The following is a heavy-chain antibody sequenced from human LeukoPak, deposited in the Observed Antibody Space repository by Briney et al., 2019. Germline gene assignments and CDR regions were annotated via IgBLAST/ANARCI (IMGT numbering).Heavy chain of an antibody. CDR1: GFTVSSNY. CDR2: IYSGGNT. J-gene: IGHJ4*02. CDR3: ARMGYYYSIPTFFDY. Sequence: GGSLRLSCAASGFTVSSNYMSWVREGPGKGLEWVSVIYSGGNTYYTDSVKGRFTISRDSSKNTLYLQMNSLRAEDTAVYYCARMGYYYSIPTFFDYWGQGTLVTVSS. V-gene: IGHV3-66*02. D-gene: IGHD3-22*01.